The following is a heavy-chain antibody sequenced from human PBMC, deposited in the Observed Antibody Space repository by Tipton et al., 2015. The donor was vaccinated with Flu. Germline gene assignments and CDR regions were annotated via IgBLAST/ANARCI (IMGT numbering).Heavy chain of an antibody. CDR1: GASINNHH. CDR3: ASDPSSAHYVDAFDI. Sequence: TLSLTCNVSGASINNHHWSWIRQPLGKGLEWIGYVQSTGTTNYNPSLKSRVSISVEASKRQFTLKLTSVTEADTAVYFCASDPSSAHYVDAFDIWGQGTMVTVSS. V-gene: IGHV4-59*11. CDR2: VQSTGTT. D-gene: IGHD4-17*01. J-gene: IGHJ3*02.